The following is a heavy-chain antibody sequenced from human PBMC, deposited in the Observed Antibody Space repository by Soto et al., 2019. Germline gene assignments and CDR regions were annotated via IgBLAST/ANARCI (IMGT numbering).Heavy chain of an antibody. CDR2: ISYDGSNK. CDR1: GFTFSSYG. CDR3: AKTRPAGRFYYYYGMDV. D-gene: IGHD2-2*01. J-gene: IGHJ6*02. Sequence: GGSLRLSCAASGFTFSSYGMHWVRQAPGKGLEWVAVISYDGSNKYYADSVKGRFTISRDNSKNTPYLQMNSLRAEDTAVYYCAKTRPAGRFYYYYGMDVWGQGTTVTVSS. V-gene: IGHV3-30*18.